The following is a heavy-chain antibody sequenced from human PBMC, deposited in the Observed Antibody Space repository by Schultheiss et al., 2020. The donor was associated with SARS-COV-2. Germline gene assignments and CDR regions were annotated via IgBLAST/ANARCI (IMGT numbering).Heavy chain of an antibody. V-gene: IGHV4-30-2*01. D-gene: IGHD3-3*01. J-gene: IGHJ4*02. CDR1: GGSISSGGYY. CDR2: IYHSGST. Sequence: SQTLSLTCTVSGGSISSGGYYWSWIRQHTGKGLEWIGEIYHSGSTNYNPSLKTRVTMSADRSKNQLSLKLSSVTAADTAVDYCARGGDFFDYWGQGTLVTVSS. CDR3: ARGGDFFDY.